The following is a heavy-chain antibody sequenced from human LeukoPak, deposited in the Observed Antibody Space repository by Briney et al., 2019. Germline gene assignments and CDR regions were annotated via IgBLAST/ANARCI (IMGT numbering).Heavy chain of an antibody. V-gene: IGHV1-2*02. CDR1: GYTFTGYY. Sequence: ASVKVSCKASGYTFTGYYMHWVRQAPGQGLEWMRWINPNSGGTNYAQKFQGRVTMTRDTSISTAYMELSRLRSDDTAVYYCARDLVGASGSYPAGWFDPWGQGTLVTVSS. CDR2: INPNSGGT. CDR3: ARDLVGASGSYPAGWFDP. J-gene: IGHJ5*02. D-gene: IGHD1-26*01.